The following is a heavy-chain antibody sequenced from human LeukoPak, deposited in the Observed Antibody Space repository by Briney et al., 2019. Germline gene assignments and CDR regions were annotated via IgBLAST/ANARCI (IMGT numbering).Heavy chain of an antibody. CDR2: INPNSGGT. J-gene: IGHJ6*02. D-gene: IGHD1-26*01. Sequence: ASVKVSFKASGYTFTGYYMHWVRQAPGQGLEWMGWINPNSGGTNYAQKFQGRVTMTRDTSISTAYMELSRLRSDDTAVYYCASLPEVGASPGDYYYGMDVWGQGTTVTVSS. CDR3: ASLPEVGASPGDYYYGMDV. CDR1: GYTFTGYY. V-gene: IGHV1-2*02.